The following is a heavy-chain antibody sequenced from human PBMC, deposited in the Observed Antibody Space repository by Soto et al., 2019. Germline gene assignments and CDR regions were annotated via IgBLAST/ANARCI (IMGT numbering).Heavy chain of an antibody. V-gene: IGHV1-2*02. CDR3: AREASAVVSLDY. Sequence: SVKVSCKASGYIFTAYSMLWVRQAPGQGLEWLGWINPNSGDTIYAQKFQDRVTMTCDTSVSTAYLELSSLSSDDTALYYCAREASAVVSLDYWGQGTLVTVSS. D-gene: IGHD2-15*01. CDR2: INPNSGDT. J-gene: IGHJ4*02. CDR1: GYIFTAYS.